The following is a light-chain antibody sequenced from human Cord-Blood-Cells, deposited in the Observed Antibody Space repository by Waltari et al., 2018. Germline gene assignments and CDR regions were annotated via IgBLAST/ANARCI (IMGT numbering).Light chain of an antibody. J-gene: IGLJ1*01. CDR1: SSDVGSYNL. Sequence: QSALTQPASVSGSPGQSITISCTGTSSDVGSYNLVSWYQQHPGKAPKLMIYEGSKRTSGVSNRFSGSKSGNTDSLTLSGLQAEDEADYYCCSYAGSYVFGTGTKVTVL. CDR3: CSYAGSYV. V-gene: IGLV2-23*01. CDR2: EGS.